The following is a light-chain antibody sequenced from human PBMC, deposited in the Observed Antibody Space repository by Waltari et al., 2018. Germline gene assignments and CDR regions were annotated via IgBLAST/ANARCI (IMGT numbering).Light chain of an antibody. V-gene: IGKV1-39*01. CDR3: QQSYTTLT. CDR2: AAS. J-gene: IGKJ4*01. CDR1: QSIANS. Sequence: DVQMTPSPSSLSASVGDSVTITCRASQSIANSLNWYQQKPGKVPKLLIYAASSLHSGVPSRFSGSGSGTEFTLTITNLQPEDFATYYCQQSYTTLTFGGGTKVE.